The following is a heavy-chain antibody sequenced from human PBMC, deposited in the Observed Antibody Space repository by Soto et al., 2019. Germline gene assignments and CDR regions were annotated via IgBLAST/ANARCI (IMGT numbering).Heavy chain of an antibody. CDR2: IVVGSGNT. J-gene: IGHJ4*02. CDR3: AAGKQWLPNFDY. CDR1: GYTFPRYA. D-gene: IGHD6-19*01. V-gene: IGHV1-58*02. Sequence: SVKVSCKASGYTFPRYAMNWVRQAPGQSLEWIGWIVVGSGNTNYAQKFQERVTITRDMSTSTAYMELSSLRSEDTAVYYCAAGKQWLPNFDYWGQGTLVTVSS.